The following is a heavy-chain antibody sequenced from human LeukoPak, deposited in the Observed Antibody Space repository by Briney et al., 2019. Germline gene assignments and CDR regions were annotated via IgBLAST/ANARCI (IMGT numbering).Heavy chain of an antibody. Sequence: SETLSLTSAVYGGSFSGYYWSWIRQPPGKGLEWIGEIYNSGSTNYNPSLKSRVTISVDKSKNQFSLKLSSVTAADTAVYYCAREILGGPQWLVRHNWFDPWGQGTLVTVSS. CDR2: IYNSGST. V-gene: IGHV4-34*01. J-gene: IGHJ5*02. CDR1: GGSFSGYY. CDR3: AREILGGPQWLVRHNWFDP. D-gene: IGHD6-19*01.